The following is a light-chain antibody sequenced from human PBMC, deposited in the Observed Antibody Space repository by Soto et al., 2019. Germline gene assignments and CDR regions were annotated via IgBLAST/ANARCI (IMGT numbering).Light chain of an antibody. CDR3: GAWDDSVSAYV. Sequence: QSVLTQPPSVSAAPGQRVTISCSGSSSNIGTTYVSWYQQLPGTVPKLLMYENNKRPSGIPDRCSGSKSATSATLDITGLQTGDEADYYCGAWDDSVSAYVFGTGTKLTVL. CDR1: SSNIGTTY. V-gene: IGLV1-51*02. J-gene: IGLJ1*01. CDR2: ENN.